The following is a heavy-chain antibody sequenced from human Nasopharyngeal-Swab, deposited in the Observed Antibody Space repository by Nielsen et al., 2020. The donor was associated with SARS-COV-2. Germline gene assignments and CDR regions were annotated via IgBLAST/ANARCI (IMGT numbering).Heavy chain of an antibody. Sequence: SLSLTCTVSGGSFSSGSYYWSWIRQPAGKGLEWIGRIYTSGSTNYNPSLKSRVTMSVNTSKNQFSLKLSSVTAADTAVYYCARAAGYSSGWVDYWGQGTLVTVSS. CDR2: IYTSGST. V-gene: IGHV4-61*02. D-gene: IGHD6-19*01. J-gene: IGHJ4*02. CDR3: ARAAGYSSGWVDY. CDR1: GGSFSSGSYY.